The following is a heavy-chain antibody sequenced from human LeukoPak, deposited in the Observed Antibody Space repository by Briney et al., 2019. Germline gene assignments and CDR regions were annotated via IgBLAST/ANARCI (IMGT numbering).Heavy chain of an antibody. CDR3: AKESSVAAAGPNWFDP. CDR1: GFTFSSYA. Sequence: GGSLRLSCAASGFTFSSYAMSWVRQAPGKGLEWVSAISGSGGSTYYADSVKGRFTISRDNSKNTLYLQMNSLRAEDTAVYYCAKESSVAAAGPNWFDPWGQGTLVTVSS. D-gene: IGHD6-13*01. J-gene: IGHJ5*02. V-gene: IGHV3-23*01. CDR2: ISGSGGST.